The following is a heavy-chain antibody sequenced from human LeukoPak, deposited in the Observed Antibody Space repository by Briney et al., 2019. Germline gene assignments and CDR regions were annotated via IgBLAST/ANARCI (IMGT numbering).Heavy chain of an antibody. J-gene: IGHJ4*02. D-gene: IGHD5-18*01. CDR2: IWYDGSNK. Sequence: PGRSLRLSCVASGFTFSSYGMHWVRQAPGKGLEWVAVIWYDGSNKYYADSVKGRFTISRDNSKNTLYLQMNSLRAEDTAVYYCAREMSGYSYGYGVDYWGQGTLVTVSS. V-gene: IGHV3-33*01. CDR3: AREMSGYSYGYGVDY. CDR1: GFTFSSYG.